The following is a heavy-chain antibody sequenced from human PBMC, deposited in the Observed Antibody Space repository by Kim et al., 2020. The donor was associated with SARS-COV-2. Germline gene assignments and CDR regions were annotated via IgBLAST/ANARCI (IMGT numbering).Heavy chain of an antibody. V-gene: IGHV1-3*04. J-gene: IGHJ4*02. Sequence: ASVKVSCKASGYTFINYVMHWVRQAPGQRLEWMGLISIGHDDTKYSQKFRGRVTITRDTTASTAYMELSSLRSEDTVVYYCARGSGWAFDYWGQGTLVTV. CDR2: ISIGHDDT. CDR3: ARGSGWAFDY. D-gene: IGHD6-19*01. CDR1: GYTFINYV.